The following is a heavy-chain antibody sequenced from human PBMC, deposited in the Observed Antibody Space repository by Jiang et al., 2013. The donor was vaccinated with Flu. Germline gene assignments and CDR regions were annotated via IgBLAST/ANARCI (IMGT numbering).Heavy chain of an antibody. J-gene: IGHJ4*02. CDR3: AHLSSPGYDFWTGTVDS. D-gene: IGHD3-3*01. CDR1: GFSLTTSGVG. Sequence: KPTQTLTLTCTVSGFSLTTSGVGVGWIRQPPGKTLEWLALIYWDDDKRYRLSLQSRLTITKDTSRNQVVLTLSDMDPVDTARYYCAHLSSPGYDFWTGTVDSWGQGTLVTVSS. CDR2: IYWDDDK. V-gene: IGHV2-5*06.